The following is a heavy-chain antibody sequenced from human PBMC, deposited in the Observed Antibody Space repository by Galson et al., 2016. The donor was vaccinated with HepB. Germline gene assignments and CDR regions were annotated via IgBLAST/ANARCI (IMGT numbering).Heavy chain of an antibody. CDR1: GGTFNNYV. Sequence: SVKVSCKASGGTFNNYVISWVRQAPGQGLEWMGRIIPLPGVTNYAVKFQGRLIITADKSTATAYMDLSGLRSEDTAVYFCAVVSSAELVFTPSPPHDWVDFWGQGTLVSVSS. D-gene: IGHD1-14*01. V-gene: IGHV1-69*04. J-gene: IGHJ5*01. CDR3: AVVSSAELVFTPSPPHDWVDF. CDR2: IIPLPGVT.